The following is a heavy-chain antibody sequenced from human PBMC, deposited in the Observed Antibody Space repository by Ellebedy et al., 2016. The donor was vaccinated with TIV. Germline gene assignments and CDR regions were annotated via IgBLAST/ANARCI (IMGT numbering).Heavy chain of an antibody. J-gene: IGHJ4*02. D-gene: IGHD5-12*01. CDR3: ARDRGYGTFDY. CDR1: GFPISNFW. Sequence: GESLKISCAASGFPISNFWMAWVRQAPGKGLQWVGNTKEDGSERYYVDSVRGRFTISRDNTKNSLYLEMNSLRVEDTAVYYCARDRGYGTFDYWGQGILVTVSS. V-gene: IGHV3-7*01. CDR2: TKEDGSER.